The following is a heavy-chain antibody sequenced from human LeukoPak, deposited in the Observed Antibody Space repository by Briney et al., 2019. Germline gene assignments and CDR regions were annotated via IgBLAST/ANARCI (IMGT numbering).Heavy chain of an antibody. J-gene: IGHJ4*02. CDR2: ISAYNGNT. Sequence: ASVKVFCKASGYTFTSYGISWVRQAPGQGLEWMGWISAYNGNTNYAQKLQGRVTMTTDTSTSTAYMELRSLRSDDTAVYYCARFVSGRSGYYDFWSGFSHWGQGTLVTVSS. D-gene: IGHD3-3*01. V-gene: IGHV1-18*01. CDR1: GYTFTSYG. CDR3: ARFVSGRSGYYDFWSGFSH.